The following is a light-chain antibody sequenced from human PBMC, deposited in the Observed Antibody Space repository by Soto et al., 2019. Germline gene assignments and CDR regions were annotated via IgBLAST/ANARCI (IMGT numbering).Light chain of an antibody. V-gene: IGLV2-14*01. CDR2: DVS. J-gene: IGLJ1*01. CDR1: SSDVGGYNY. Sequence: QSALTQPASVSGSPGQSITISCTGTSSDVGGYNYVSWYQQHPGKAPKLMIYDVSKRPSGVSNRFSGSKSGNTASLTISGLQAGDEADYYCSSYIGSSTLNVFGTGTKVTVL. CDR3: SSYIGSSTLNV.